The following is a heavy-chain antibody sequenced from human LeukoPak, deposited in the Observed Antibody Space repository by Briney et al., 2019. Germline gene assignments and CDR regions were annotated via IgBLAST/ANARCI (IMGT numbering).Heavy chain of an antibody. V-gene: IGHV4-34*01. Sequence: PSETLSLTCTVSGGSISGYYWSWIRQPPGKGLEWIWEINHSGSTNYNPSLKSRVTISVDTSKNQFSLKLSSVTAADTAVYYCARARTLYDYVWGSYRPGFYFDYWGQGTLVTVSS. D-gene: IGHD3-16*02. CDR1: GGSISGYY. CDR2: INHSGST. CDR3: ARARTLYDYVWGSYRPGFYFDY. J-gene: IGHJ4*02.